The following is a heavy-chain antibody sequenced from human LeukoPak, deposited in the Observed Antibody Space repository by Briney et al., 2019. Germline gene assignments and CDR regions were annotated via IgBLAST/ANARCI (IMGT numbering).Heavy chain of an antibody. Sequence: GASVKVSCKASGYTFTSYGISWVRQAPGQGLELMGWISAYNGNTNYAQKLQGRVTMTTDTSTSTAYMELRSLRSDDTAVYYCARVAEEYYYDSSGYYYYFDYWGQGTLVTVSS. CDR3: ARVAEEYYYDSSGYYYYFDY. V-gene: IGHV1-18*01. J-gene: IGHJ4*02. D-gene: IGHD3-22*01. CDR2: ISAYNGNT. CDR1: GYTFTSYG.